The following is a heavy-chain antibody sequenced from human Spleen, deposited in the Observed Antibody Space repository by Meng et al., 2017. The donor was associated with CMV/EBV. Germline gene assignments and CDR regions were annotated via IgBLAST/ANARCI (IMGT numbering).Heavy chain of an antibody. D-gene: IGHD1-26*01. CDR2: INHSGST. CDR3: ATLPRASSGNYYFDY. CDR1: GGSFSGYH. J-gene: IGHJ4*02. Sequence: SETLSLTCAVYGGSFSGYHWSWIRQPPGKGLEWIGEINHSGSTNYNPSLKSRVTISVDTSKNQFSLSLRSVTAADTAVYYCATLPRASSGNYYFDYWGQGTLVTVSS. V-gene: IGHV4-34*01.